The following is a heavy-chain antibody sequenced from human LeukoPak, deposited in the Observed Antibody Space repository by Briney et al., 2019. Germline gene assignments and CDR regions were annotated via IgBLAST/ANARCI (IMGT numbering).Heavy chain of an antibody. CDR2: ITISSSYI. Sequence: PGGSLRLSCAASGFTFSDSSMNWVRQAPGKGLEWVSSITISSSYISYADSVKGRFTISRDNAKNSLYLHMSSLRVEDTAVYYCARGIVPAAFDFWGQGTLVTVSS. D-gene: IGHD2-2*01. CDR3: ARGIVPAAFDF. V-gene: IGHV3-21*01. J-gene: IGHJ4*02. CDR1: GFTFSDSS.